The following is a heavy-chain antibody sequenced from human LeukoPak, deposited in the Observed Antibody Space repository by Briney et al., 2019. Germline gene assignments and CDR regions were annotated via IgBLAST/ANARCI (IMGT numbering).Heavy chain of an antibody. D-gene: IGHD3-22*01. V-gene: IGHV1-2*02. CDR2: INPNSGGT. CDR3: ARGRYYYDSSGYWTIDY. Sequence: EASVKVSRKASGYTFTGYYMHWVRQAPGQGLEWMGWINPNSGGTNYAQKFQGRVTMTRDTSISTAYMELSRLRSDDTAVYYCARGRYYYDSSGYWTIDYWGQGTLVTVSS. CDR1: GYTFTGYY. J-gene: IGHJ4*02.